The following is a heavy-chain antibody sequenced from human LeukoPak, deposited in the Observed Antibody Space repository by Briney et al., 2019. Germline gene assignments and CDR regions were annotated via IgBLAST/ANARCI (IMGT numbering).Heavy chain of an antibody. CDR3: ARDLSGGYYGSGSYYN. V-gene: IGHV1-69*13. J-gene: IGHJ4*02. CDR1: GGTFSSYA. Sequence: SVKVSCKASGGTFSSYAISWVRQAPGQGLEWMGGIIPIFGTANYAQKFQGRVTITADESTSTAYMELSSLRSEDTAVYYCARDLSGGYYGSGSYYNWGQGTLVTVSS. D-gene: IGHD3-10*01. CDR2: IIPIFGTA.